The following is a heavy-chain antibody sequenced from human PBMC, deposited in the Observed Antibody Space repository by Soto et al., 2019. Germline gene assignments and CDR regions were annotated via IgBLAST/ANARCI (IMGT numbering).Heavy chain of an antibody. V-gene: IGHV4-59*01. J-gene: IGHJ6*04. CDR3: ARRTNYYGSGSYLAV. CDR1: GGSISSYY. D-gene: IGHD3-10*01. Sequence: SSETLSLTCTVSGGSISSYYWSWIRQPPGKGLEWIGYIYYSGSTNYNPSLKSRVTISVDTSKNQFSLKLSSVTAADTAVYYCARRTNYYGSGSYLAVWGKGTTVTGSS. CDR2: IYYSGST.